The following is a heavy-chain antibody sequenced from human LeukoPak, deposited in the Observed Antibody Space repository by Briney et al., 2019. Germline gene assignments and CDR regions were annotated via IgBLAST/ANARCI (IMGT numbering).Heavy chain of an antibody. D-gene: IGHD3-22*01. CDR1: GYSFTSHW. CDR2: IYPGDSDT. CDR3: ARHVQTYYYDSSGALFDP. J-gene: IGHJ5*02. Sequence: GESLKISCKGSGYSFTSHWIGWVRQMPGKGLEWMGIIYPGDSDTRYSPSFQGQVTISADKSISTAYLQWSSLKASDTAMYYCARHVQTYYYDSSGALFDPWGQGTLVTVSS. V-gene: IGHV5-51*01.